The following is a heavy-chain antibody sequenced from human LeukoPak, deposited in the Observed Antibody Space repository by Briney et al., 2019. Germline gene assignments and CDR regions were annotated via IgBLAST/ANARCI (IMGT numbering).Heavy chain of an antibody. J-gene: IGHJ4*02. Sequence: LPGGSLRLSCAASGFTFTNYPMNWVRQAPGKGLEWVSDISGSGGNTHYADSVKGRFTISRDNSKNTLYLQMDSLRAEDTAIYYCARERITNTAFDYWGQGTLVTVSS. CDR2: ISGSGGNT. CDR1: GFTFTNYP. D-gene: IGHD1-1*01. CDR3: ARERITNTAFDY. V-gene: IGHV3-23*01.